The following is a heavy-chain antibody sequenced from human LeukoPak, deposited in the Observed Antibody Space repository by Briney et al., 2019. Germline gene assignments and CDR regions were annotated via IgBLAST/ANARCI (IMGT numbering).Heavy chain of an antibody. CDR2: MYTGGNT. CDR1: EFTVSSTY. J-gene: IGHJ1*01. CDR3: AKGDYEQQVVIQH. V-gene: IGHV3-53*05. D-gene: IGHD6-13*01. Sequence: QAGGSLRLSCTASEFTVSSTYMSWVRQAPGKGLEWVSVMYTGGNTYYADSVKSRFTISRDNSENTLYLQMNSVRAEDTAVYYCAKGDYEQQVVIQHWGQGTLVTVSS.